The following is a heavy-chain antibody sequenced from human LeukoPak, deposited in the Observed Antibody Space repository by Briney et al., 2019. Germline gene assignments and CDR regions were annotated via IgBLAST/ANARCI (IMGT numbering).Heavy chain of an antibody. D-gene: IGHD5-18*01. CDR1: GFTFDDYG. V-gene: IGHV4-34*08. Sequence: PGGSLRLSCAASGFTFDDYGMSWVRQAPGKGLEWIGEINHSGSTNYNPSLKSRVTISVDTSKNQFSLKLSSVTAADTAVYYCAGSDTAMAIDGLDYWGQGTLVTVSS. CDR3: AGSDTAMAIDGLDY. J-gene: IGHJ4*02. CDR2: INHSGST.